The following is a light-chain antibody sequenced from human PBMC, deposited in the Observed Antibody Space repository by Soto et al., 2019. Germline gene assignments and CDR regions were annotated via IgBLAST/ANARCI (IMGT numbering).Light chain of an antibody. J-gene: IGLJ2*01. CDR3: QSYDSSLSALV. V-gene: IGLV1-40*01. Sequence: QSVLTQPPSVSGAPGQRVTISCTGSSSNIGAGYDVHWYQQLPGTAPKLLLYGNSNRPSGVPDRFSGSKSGTSASLAITGLRAEDEADYYCQSYDSSLSALVFGGGTKLTVL. CDR2: GNS. CDR1: SSNIGAGYD.